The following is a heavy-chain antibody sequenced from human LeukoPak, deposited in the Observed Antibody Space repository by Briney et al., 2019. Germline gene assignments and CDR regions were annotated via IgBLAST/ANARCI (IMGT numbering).Heavy chain of an antibody. D-gene: IGHD5-18*01. CDR2: IYYSGNT. Sequence: GSLRLSCAASGFTVSSNYMSWVRQAPGKGLEWIGSIYYSGNTYYNPSLKSRVTISVDTSKNQFSLKLSSVTAADTAVYYCARDQKEGYSYGPYWYFDLWGRGTLVTVSS. CDR1: GFTVSSNY. J-gene: IGHJ2*01. CDR3: ARDQKEGYSYGPYWYFDL. V-gene: IGHV4-39*07.